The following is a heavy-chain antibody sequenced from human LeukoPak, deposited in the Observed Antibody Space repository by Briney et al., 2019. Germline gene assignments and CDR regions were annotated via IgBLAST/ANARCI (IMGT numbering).Heavy chain of an antibody. V-gene: IGHV3-23*01. CDR2: INGRDSST. CDR3: ARVDTMIVSFFRVPTLYAFDI. J-gene: IGHJ3*02. CDR1: GFTFSSYA. Sequence: PGGSLRLSCAASGFTFSSYAMSWVRQAPGKGLEWVSSINGRDSSTYYADFVKGRFTISRDNSKNTLYLQMNSLRAEDTALYYCARVDTMIVSFFRVPTLYAFDIWGQGTLVTVSS. D-gene: IGHD3-22*01.